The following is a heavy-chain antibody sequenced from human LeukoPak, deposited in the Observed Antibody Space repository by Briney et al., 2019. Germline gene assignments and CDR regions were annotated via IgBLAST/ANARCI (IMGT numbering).Heavy chain of an antibody. CDR3: AGWGRPNFDY. V-gene: IGHV4-59*01. D-gene: IGHD2-21*02. J-gene: IGHJ4*02. CDR2: ISDSGST. Sequence: SETLSLTCTVSGGSIRGYSWSWLRQPPGKGLEWLGYISDSGSTSYNPSLKTRIIISLDTSKNQFSLKLSSATAADTAVYYCAGWGRPNFDYWGQGTLVTVSS. CDR1: GGSIRGYS.